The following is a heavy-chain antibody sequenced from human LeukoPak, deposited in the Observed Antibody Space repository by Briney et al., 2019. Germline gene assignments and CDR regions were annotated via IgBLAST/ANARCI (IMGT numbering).Heavy chain of an antibody. CDR3: ARQKTPHGNFDY. CDR1: GLTFSSYD. Sequence: GGSLRLSCAASGLTFSSYDMHWVRQATGKGLEWVSAIGVAANTFYSGSVKGHFTISRENAKNSLYLLMSSLRAEDTAVYYCARQKTPHGNFDYWGQGTLVTVSS. D-gene: IGHD1-26*01. V-gene: IGHV3-13*01. J-gene: IGHJ4*02. CDR2: IGVAANT.